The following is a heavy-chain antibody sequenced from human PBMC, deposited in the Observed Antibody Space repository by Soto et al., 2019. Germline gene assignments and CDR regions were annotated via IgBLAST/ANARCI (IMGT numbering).Heavy chain of an antibody. J-gene: IGHJ4*02. CDR2: ITGTSAFT. V-gene: IGHV3-21*01. CDR1: GFVFSDFQ. Sequence: GSLRLSCAASGFVFSDFQFNWVRQAPGGGLGWLSSITGTSAFTEYAESIEGRFTISRDNPNKLLFLHMDNLRPEDTAVYYCARDNLAFQGAFDLWGQGTLVTVSS. D-gene: IGHD3-16*01. CDR3: ARDNLAFQGAFDL.